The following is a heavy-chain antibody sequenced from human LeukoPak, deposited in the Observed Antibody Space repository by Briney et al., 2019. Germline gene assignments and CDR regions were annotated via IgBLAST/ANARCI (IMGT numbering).Heavy chain of an antibody. CDR2: IYYNGST. D-gene: IGHD2-15*01. V-gene: IGHV4-59*01. CDR1: GGSISSYY. Sequence: SETLSLTCTVSGGSISSYYWSWIRQPPGKGLDWIGYIYYNGSTNYNPSLKSRVTISVDMSKNQSSLKLSSVTAADTAVYYCARGSTRDKFDPWGQGTLVTVSS. CDR3: ARGSTRDKFDP. J-gene: IGHJ5*02.